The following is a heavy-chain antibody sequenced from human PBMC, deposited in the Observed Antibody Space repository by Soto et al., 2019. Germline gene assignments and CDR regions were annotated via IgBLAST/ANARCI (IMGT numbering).Heavy chain of an antibody. CDR1: GYTFTGYY. V-gene: IGHV1-2*04. D-gene: IGHD6-13*01. CDR2: INPNSGGT. J-gene: IGHJ3*02. Sequence: ASVKVSCKASGYTFTGYYIHWVRQAPGQGLEWMGWINPNSGGTNYAQKFQGWVTMTRDTSISTAYMELSRLRSDDTAVYYCARDLDSSSWYGAFDIWGQGTMVTVSS. CDR3: ARDLDSSSWYGAFDI.